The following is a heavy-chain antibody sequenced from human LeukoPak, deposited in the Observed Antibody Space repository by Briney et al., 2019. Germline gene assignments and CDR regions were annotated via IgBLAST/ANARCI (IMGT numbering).Heavy chain of an antibody. V-gene: IGHV3-23*01. J-gene: IGHJ4*02. Sequence: PGGSLRLSCAASGFTFSNYAMSWVRQAPGKGLEWVSGISGSGGTTYYADSVKGRFTISRDNSKDTLYLQMNGLRAEDTAVYFCAKQSAGSAAWYSLHYDFWGQGTLVTVSS. D-gene: IGHD6-13*01. CDR1: GFTFSNYA. CDR2: ISGSGGTT. CDR3: AKQSAGSAAWYSLHYDF.